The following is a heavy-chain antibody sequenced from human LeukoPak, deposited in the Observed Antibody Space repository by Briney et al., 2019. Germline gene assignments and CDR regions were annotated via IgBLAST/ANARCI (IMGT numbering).Heavy chain of an antibody. Sequence: PSETLSLTCTVSGGSISSDSYYWGWIRQPPGKGLEWIGSIYYSGSTYYNPSLKSRVTISVDTSKNQFSLKLSSVTAADTAVYYCARERCSGGSCSIDYWGQGTLVTVSS. D-gene: IGHD2-15*01. CDR1: GGSISSDSYY. J-gene: IGHJ4*02. CDR3: ARERCSGGSCSIDY. CDR2: IYYSGST. V-gene: IGHV4-39*07.